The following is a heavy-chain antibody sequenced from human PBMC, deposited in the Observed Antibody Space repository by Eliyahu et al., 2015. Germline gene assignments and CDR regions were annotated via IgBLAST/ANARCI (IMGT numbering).Heavy chain of an antibody. V-gene: IGHV3-9*01. CDR3: AKDSLGDKTYSFDL. Sequence: EVQLVESGGGLVQPGRSLRLSCAASGFTFXDYAMHWVRQAPGKGLEWVSGISWXSGSIGXADSVKXRFTISRDNAKNSLYLQMNSLRAEDTALYYCAKDSLGDKTYSFDLWGRGTLVTVSS. J-gene: IGHJ2*01. CDR2: ISWXSGSI. CDR1: GFTFXDYA. D-gene: IGHD3-10*01.